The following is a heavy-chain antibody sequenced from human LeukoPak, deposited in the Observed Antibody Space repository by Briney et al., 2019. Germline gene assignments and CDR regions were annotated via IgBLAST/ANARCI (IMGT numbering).Heavy chain of an antibody. D-gene: IGHD3-22*01. CDR3: ARDSSYYYDSSGYSSFMDY. V-gene: IGHV1-69*06. CDR2: IIPIFGTA. J-gene: IGHJ4*02. CDR1: GGTFRNYA. Sequence: SVKVSCKASGGTFRNYAISWVRQAPGQGLEWMGGIIPIFGTANYAQKFQGRVTITADKSTSTAYMELSSLRSEDTAVYYCARDSSYYYDSSGYSSFMDYWGQGTLVTVSS.